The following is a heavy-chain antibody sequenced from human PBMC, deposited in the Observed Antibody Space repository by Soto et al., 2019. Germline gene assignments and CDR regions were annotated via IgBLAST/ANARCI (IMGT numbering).Heavy chain of an antibody. Sequence: QVQLVQSGAEVKEPGASVKVSCKASGYTFTSYTMHWVRQAPGQRLEWMGWSNAGNGNTKYSRSFQGRVTITRDTSANTAYMGLSSLRSEDTAVYYCAREVPVVMSNCFDPWGQGTLVTVSS. CDR2: SNAGNGNT. V-gene: IGHV1-3*01. D-gene: IGHD2-2*01. CDR1: GYTFTSYT. J-gene: IGHJ5*02. CDR3: AREVPVVMSNCFDP.